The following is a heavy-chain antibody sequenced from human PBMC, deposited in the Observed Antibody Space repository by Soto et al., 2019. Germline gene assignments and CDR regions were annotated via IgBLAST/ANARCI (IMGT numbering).Heavy chain of an antibody. CDR3: ARGKGSSSWYIWFDP. CDR1: GYTFTTFD. CDR2: MNPNSGET. Sequence: GASVKVSCKASGYTFTTFDINWVRQATGQGLEWMGWMNPNSGETGYAQKFRGRVTMTRNTSISTAYMELSSLRSEDTALYYCARGKGSSSWYIWFDPWGQGTLVTVSS. J-gene: IGHJ5*02. V-gene: IGHV1-8*01. D-gene: IGHD6-13*01.